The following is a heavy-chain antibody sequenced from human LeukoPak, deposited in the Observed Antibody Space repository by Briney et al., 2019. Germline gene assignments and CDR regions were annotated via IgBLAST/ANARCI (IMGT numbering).Heavy chain of an antibody. CDR1: GFTFSSYE. Sequence: GGSLRLSCAASGFTFSSYEMNWVRQAPGEGLEWVSYISSSGSTIYYADSVKGRFTISRDNAKNSLYLQMNSLRAEDTALYYCAKDTHYDSSGCDYWGQGTLVTVSS. V-gene: IGHV3-48*03. D-gene: IGHD3-22*01. J-gene: IGHJ4*02. CDR2: ISSSGSTI. CDR3: AKDTHYDSSGCDY.